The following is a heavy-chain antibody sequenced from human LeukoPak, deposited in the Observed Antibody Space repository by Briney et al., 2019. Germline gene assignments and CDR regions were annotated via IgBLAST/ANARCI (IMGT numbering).Heavy chain of an antibody. D-gene: IGHD6-13*01. J-gene: IGHJ4*02. CDR2: INPNSGGT. V-gene: IGHV1-2*06. Sequence: GASVKVSCKASGYTFTGYYMHWVRQAPGQGLEWMGRINPNSGGTNYAQKFQGRVTMTRDTSISTAYMELSRLRSDDTAVYYCATAAAAGTSDLDYWGQGTLVTVSS. CDR1: GYTFTGYY. CDR3: ATAAAAGTSDLDY.